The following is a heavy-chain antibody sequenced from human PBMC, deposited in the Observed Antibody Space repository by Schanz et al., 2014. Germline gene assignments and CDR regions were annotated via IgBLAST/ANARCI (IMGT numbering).Heavy chain of an antibody. J-gene: IGHJ6*02. Sequence: QVQLVQSGAEVRKPGSSVRVSCKASGGTFTSYAFSWVRQAPGQGLEWMGRIIPIVDITNYAQKFLGRVTITADNSTSTAYMALKSLRSADTAVYYCATIGVNDYWRFGLDLWGQGTTVTVSS. CDR1: GGTFTSYA. CDR2: IIPIVDIT. V-gene: IGHV1-69*04. D-gene: IGHD3-16*01. CDR3: ATIGVNDYWRFGLDL.